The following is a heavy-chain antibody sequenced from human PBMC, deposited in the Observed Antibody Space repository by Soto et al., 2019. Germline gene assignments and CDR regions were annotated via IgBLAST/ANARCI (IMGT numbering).Heavy chain of an antibody. CDR2: ISSSGTTM. D-gene: IGHD2-8*01. J-gene: IGHJ4*02. CDR3: ARRGVY. V-gene: IGHV3-48*03. CDR1: GFTFSSHE. Sequence: SLRLSCAASGFTFSSHEMNWIRQAPGKGLEWVSYISSSGTTMYYADSVKGRFTISRDNAKNSLFLQMNSLRAEDTALYYCARRGVYWGQGTLVTVSS.